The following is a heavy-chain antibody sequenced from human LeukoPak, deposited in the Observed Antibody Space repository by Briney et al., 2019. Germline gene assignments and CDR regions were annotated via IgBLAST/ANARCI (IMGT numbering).Heavy chain of an antibody. CDR3: VRAVSVSSYYFDY. J-gene: IGHJ4*02. Sequence: KAGGSLRLSCAASGFTFSDYYMSWIRQAPGKGLEWISYISSSSSYTNYVDSVKGRFTISRDNAKNSLYLQMNSLRAEDTAVYYCVRAVSVSSYYFDYWGQGTLVTVSS. CDR2: ISSSSSYT. V-gene: IGHV3-11*05. CDR1: GFTFSDYY. D-gene: IGHD5/OR15-5a*01.